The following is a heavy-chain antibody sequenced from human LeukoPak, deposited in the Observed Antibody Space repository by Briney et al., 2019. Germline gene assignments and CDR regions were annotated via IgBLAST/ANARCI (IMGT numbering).Heavy chain of an antibody. CDR1: GGSINSGGYY. V-gene: IGHV4-31*03. CDR3: AREFGTFDL. D-gene: IGHD3-16*01. CDR2: IYYSGST. J-gene: IGHJ5*02. Sequence: SETLSLTCTASGGSINSGGYYWSWIRQHPGKGLEWIGYIYYSGSTYYNPSLKSRVIISLDMSKNQFSLKLSSVTAADTAVYYCAREFGTFDLWGQGTLVTVSS.